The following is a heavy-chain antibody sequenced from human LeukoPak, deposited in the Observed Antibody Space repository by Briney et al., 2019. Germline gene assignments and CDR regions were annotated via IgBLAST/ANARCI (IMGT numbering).Heavy chain of an antibody. CDR1: GFTFSRFW. CDR3: ARSHDSRNDAFDI. Sequence: PGGSLRLSCAVSGFTFSRFWMSWVRQAPGKGLEWVANIKQDGSQKSYVDSVKGRFTISRDNAKNSLYLQMNSLRAEDTAVYYCARSHDSRNDAFDIWGQGTMVTVSS. V-gene: IGHV3-7*01. CDR2: IKQDGSQK. D-gene: IGHD4-11*01. J-gene: IGHJ3*02.